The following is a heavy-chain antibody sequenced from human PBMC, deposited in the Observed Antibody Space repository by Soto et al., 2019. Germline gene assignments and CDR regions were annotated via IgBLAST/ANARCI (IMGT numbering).Heavy chain of an antibody. J-gene: IGHJ4*02. CDR2: IYYSGST. CDR1: GGSISSYY. D-gene: IGHD2-2*01. Sequence: SETLSLTCTVSGGSISSYYWSWIRQPPGKGLEWIGYIYYSGSTNYNPSLKSRVTISVDTSKNQFSLKLSSVTAADTAVYYCARTLGYCSSTSCPKYYFDYWGQGTLVTVSS. V-gene: IGHV4-59*08. CDR3: ARTLGYCSSTSCPKYYFDY.